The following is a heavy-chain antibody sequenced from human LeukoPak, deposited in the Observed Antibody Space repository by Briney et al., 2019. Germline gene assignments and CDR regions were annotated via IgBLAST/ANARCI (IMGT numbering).Heavy chain of an antibody. V-gene: IGHV1-69*13. CDR2: IIPIFGTA. D-gene: IGHD6-19*01. CDR1: GGTFSSYA. CDR3: ARAGGPQWLALFFDY. J-gene: IGHJ4*02. Sequence: GASVKVSCKASGGTFSSYAISWVRQAPGQGLEWMGGIIPIFGTANYAQKFQGRVTITADESTSTAYMELSSLRSDDTAVYYCARAGGPQWLALFFDYWGQGTLVTVSS.